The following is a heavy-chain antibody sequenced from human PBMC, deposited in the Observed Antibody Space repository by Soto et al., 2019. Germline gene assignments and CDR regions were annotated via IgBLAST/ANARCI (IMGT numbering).Heavy chain of an antibody. Sequence: QVQLVESGGGLVKPGGSLRLSCTASGFLFTDYYMSWIRQTPGKGLEWLAYIDGSSDYTNSADSVKGRFTISRDNAKNSVFLQMNNLRADDTAVYYCARDLRFSSTNYFDFWGRGTLVTVSS. D-gene: IGHD2-8*01. CDR1: GFLFTDYY. J-gene: IGHJ4*02. V-gene: IGHV3-11*06. CDR3: ARDLRFSSTNYFDF. CDR2: IDGSSDYT.